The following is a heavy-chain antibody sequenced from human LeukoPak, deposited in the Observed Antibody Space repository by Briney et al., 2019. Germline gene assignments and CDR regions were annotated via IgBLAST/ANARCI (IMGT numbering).Heavy chain of an antibody. Sequence: HPGGSLRLSCAASGFTFSSYWMTWVRQAPGKGLEWVASIKQHGTEKYYVDSVKGRFTVSRDNTKNSLYLQMNSLRAEDTAVYYCAMNHDYWGQGTLVTVSS. J-gene: IGHJ4*02. CDR2: IKQHGTEK. CDR3: AMNHDY. CDR1: GFTFSSYW. V-gene: IGHV3-7*01.